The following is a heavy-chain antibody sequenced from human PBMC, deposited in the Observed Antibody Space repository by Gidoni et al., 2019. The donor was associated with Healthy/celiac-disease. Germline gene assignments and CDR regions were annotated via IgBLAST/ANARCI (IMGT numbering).Heavy chain of an antibody. CDR2: IFSNDEN. V-gene: IGHV2-26*01. Sequence: QVTLKESGPVLVKPTETLTLTCTVSGFSLSNARMGVSWIRQPPGKALEWLAHIFSNDENSYSTSLKSRLTISKDTSKSQVVLTMTNMDPVDTATYYCARLAGSSGWYWFDPWGQGTLVTVSS. D-gene: IGHD6-19*01. CDR3: ARLAGSSGWYWFDP. J-gene: IGHJ5*02. CDR1: GFSLSNARMG.